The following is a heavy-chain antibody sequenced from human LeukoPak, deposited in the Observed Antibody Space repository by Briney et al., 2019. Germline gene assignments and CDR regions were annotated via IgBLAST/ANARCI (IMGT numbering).Heavy chain of an antibody. CDR3: ARESQSLGYCSSTSCRGAFDI. V-gene: IGHV4-61*02. J-gene: IGHJ3*02. Sequence: SETLSLTCTVSGGSISSVRYYWSWIRQPAGKGLEGIGRLYTSGGTNYNPSLKSRVTISVDTSKNQFSLKLSSVTAADTAVYYCARESQSLGYCSSTSCRGAFDIWGQGTMVTVSS. CDR1: GGSISSVRYY. CDR2: LYTSGGT. D-gene: IGHD2-2*01.